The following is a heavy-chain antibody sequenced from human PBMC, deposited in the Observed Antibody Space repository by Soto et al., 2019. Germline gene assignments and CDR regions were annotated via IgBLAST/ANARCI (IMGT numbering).Heavy chain of an antibody. D-gene: IGHD2-2*02. J-gene: IGHJ6*02. CDR2: IYHSGST. CDR3: ARDYQLLYRLYYYGMDV. CDR1: GGSLSNYY. V-gene: IGHV4-34*01. Sequence: SETLSLTCAVSGGSLSNYYWSWIRQPPGKGLEWIGEIYHSGSTNYNPSLKSRVTISVDTSKNQFSLKLSSVTAADTAVYYCARDYQLLYRLYYYGMDVWGQGTTVTVSS.